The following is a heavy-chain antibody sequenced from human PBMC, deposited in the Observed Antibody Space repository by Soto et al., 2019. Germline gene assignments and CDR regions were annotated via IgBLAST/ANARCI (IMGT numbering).Heavy chain of an antibody. CDR1: GSTFSSYA. D-gene: IGHD2-15*01. V-gene: IGHV1-69*01. Sequence: QVQLVQSGAEVKKPGSSVKVSCKASGSTFSSYAISWVRQAPGQGLEWMGGIIPIFGTANYAQKFQGRVTITAYESTITAYMELSSLRSEDTAVYYCARANTPARNYYYYYGMDVWGQGTTVTVSS. CDR2: IIPIFGTA. CDR3: ARANTPARNYYYYYGMDV. J-gene: IGHJ6*02.